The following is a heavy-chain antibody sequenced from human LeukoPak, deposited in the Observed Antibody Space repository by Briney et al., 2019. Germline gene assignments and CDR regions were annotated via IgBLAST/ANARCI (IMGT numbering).Heavy chain of an antibody. J-gene: IGHJ4*02. CDR1: GFIFSDYG. D-gene: IGHD1-1*01. CDR2: TRFDGSIK. Sequence: GGSLRLSCAVSGFIFSDYGFHWVRQAPGKGLEWVAVTRFDGSIKQYADSVKGRFTISRDDSKNTLYLQMNGLKSEDTAVYYCARWGGTRQYYFDYWGRGTLVTVSS. V-gene: IGHV3-33*01. CDR3: ARWGGTRQYYFDY.